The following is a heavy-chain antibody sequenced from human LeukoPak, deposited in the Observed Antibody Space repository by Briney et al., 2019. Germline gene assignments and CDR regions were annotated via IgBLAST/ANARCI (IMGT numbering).Heavy chain of an antibody. D-gene: IGHD3-22*01. CDR2: ISSDGNNK. Sequence: PGGSLRLSCAASGLAFTSSSMHWVRQAPGKGLEWVAVISSDGNNKYYIDSVKGRFTISRDNSKNTLYLQMNSLRAEDTAVYYCARPNYYDSSDYYSPFDSWGQGTLVTVSS. V-gene: IGHV3-30-3*01. CDR3: ARPNYYDSSDYYSPFDS. J-gene: IGHJ4*02. CDR1: GLAFTSSS.